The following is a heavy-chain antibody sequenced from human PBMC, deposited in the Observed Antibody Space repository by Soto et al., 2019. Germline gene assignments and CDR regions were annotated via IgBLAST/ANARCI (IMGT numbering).Heavy chain of an antibody. Sequence: PGGSLRLSCVVSVFPFGANAMSWVRQAPGKGLEWVSGLSNTGRRTSYADSVKGRFNISRDNSKSIAYLQMDSLKTEDTAVYYCTAGKLYPSLDFDYWGQGTLVTVSS. V-gene: IGHV3-23*01. CDR1: VFPFGANA. J-gene: IGHJ4*02. CDR3: TAGKLYPSLDFDY. D-gene: IGHD2-8*01. CDR2: LSNTGRRT.